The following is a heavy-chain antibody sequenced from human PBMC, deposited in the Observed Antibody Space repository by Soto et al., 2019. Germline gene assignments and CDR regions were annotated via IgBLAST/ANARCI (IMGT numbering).Heavy chain of an antibody. CDR2: ISGSGGST. Sequence: EVQLLESGGGLVQPGGSLRLSCAASGFTFSSYAMSWVRQAPGKGLEWVSAISGSGGSTYYADSVKGRFTISRDNSTTTLYLQMNSLRAEDTAVYYCAASGYNYGAYWYFDLWGRGTLVTVSA. CDR1: GFTFSSYA. CDR3: AASGYNYGAYWYFDL. D-gene: IGHD5-18*01. V-gene: IGHV3-23*01. J-gene: IGHJ2*01.